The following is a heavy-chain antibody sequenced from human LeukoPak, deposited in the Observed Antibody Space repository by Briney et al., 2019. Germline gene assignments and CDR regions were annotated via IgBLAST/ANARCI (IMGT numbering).Heavy chain of an antibody. CDR3: AMQGPGGWIDN. J-gene: IGHJ4*02. CDR1: GDSISSNSAA. Sequence: SQTLSLTCAISGDSISSNSAAWHWLRQSPSRGLEWLARTYYRSKSYNGYAVSVKTRITINPDTSKNQFSLQLSSVTPEDTAVYYCAMQGPGGWIDNWGQGTLVTVSS. CDR2: TYYRSKSYN. D-gene: IGHD6-19*01. V-gene: IGHV6-1*01.